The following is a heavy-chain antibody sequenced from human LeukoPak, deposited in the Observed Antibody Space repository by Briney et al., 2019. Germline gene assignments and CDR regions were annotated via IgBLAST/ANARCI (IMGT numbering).Heavy chain of an antibody. D-gene: IGHD2-21*02. CDR3: ARDLDWGGDGYSCLSFVYYYYYYGMDV. Sequence: SVKVSCQPSVYSFTSYGISGVRQAPRQGLEWMGWICAFNGNPNYAQQLQGRVTMTTDTSTSTAHMELRSLRSDDTAVYYCARDLDWGGDGYSCLSFVYYYYYYGMDVWGQGTTVTVSS. CDR2: ICAFNGNP. V-gene: IGHV1-18*01. J-gene: IGHJ6*02. CDR1: VYSFTSYG.